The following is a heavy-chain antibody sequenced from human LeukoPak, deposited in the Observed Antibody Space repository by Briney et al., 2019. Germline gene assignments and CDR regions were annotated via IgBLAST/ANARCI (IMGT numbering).Heavy chain of an antibody. Sequence: GGSLRLSCAVSRFTFCSYAMGWVRQAPGKGRVWGSAISGSDRSTSHADSVKVRVTIYRDTSKHTLYLQMNSLRAEDTAVYYCAKRTAAGPKHLFDYWGQGALVSVSS. CDR1: RFTFCSYA. CDR2: ISGSDRST. J-gene: IGHJ4*02. D-gene: IGHD6-13*01. V-gene: IGHV3-23*01. CDR3: AKRTAAGPKHLFDY.